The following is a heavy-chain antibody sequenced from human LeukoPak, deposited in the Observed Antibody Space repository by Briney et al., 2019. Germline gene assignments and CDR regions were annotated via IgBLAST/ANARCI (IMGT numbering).Heavy chain of an antibody. CDR1: GYTFTIYG. V-gene: IGHV1-18*01. CDR3: GRALYYDILTGYTADYGLYV. CDR2: INAYNGKT. D-gene: IGHD3-9*01. J-gene: IGHJ6*02. Sequence: ATVTVSFTASGYTFTIYGISWVRQAPGQGGEWKGWINAYNGKTNYEQKLQGRVTITTETSTRTGYMEMRSLRCEETAGDKCGRALYYDILTGYTADYGLYVWGQGSTVTVSS.